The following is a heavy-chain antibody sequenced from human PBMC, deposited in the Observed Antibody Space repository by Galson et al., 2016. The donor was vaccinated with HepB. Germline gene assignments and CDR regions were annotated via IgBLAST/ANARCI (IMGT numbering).Heavy chain of an antibody. D-gene: IGHD4-11*01. CDR3: ARGITVEPSANWFDP. J-gene: IGHJ5*02. V-gene: IGHV1-3*01. CDR1: GYSFTSYD. Sequence: SVKVSCKASGYSFTSYDMHWVRQSPGQRPEWMGWISAGSGNTEYSEKFQGRVTFTRDTSERTHYMELNSLRSEDSAVYYCARGITVEPSANWFDPWGQGSLVTVSS. CDR2: ISAGSGNT.